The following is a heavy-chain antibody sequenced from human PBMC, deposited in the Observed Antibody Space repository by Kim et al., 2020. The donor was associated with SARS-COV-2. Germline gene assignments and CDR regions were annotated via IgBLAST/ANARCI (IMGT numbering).Heavy chain of an antibody. J-gene: IGHJ4*02. V-gene: IGHV4-34*01. CDR2: INHSGST. CDR1: GGSFSGYY. CDR3: ARMEQLAIIGI. Sequence: SETLSLTCAVYGGSFSGYYWSWIRQPPGKGLEWIGEINHSGSTNYNPSLKSRVTISVDTSKNQFSLKLSSVTAADTAVYYCARMEQLAIIGIWGQGTLVTVSS. D-gene: IGHD6-6*01.